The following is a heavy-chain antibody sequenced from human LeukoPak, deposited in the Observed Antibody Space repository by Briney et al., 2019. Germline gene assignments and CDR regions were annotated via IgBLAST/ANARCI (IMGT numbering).Heavy chain of an antibody. V-gene: IGHV5-10-1*01. J-gene: IGHJ4*02. CDR1: GYTFTSYW. CDR2: IDPTDSYI. D-gene: IGHD3-22*01. Sequence: GESLKISCKGSGYTFTSYWIGWVRQMPGKGLEWMGRIDPTDSYINYSPSFQGHVTISADKSISTAYLQWSSLKASDTAMYYCARPDYDSSGFYGIDYWGQGTLVTVSS. CDR3: ARPDYDSSGFYGIDY.